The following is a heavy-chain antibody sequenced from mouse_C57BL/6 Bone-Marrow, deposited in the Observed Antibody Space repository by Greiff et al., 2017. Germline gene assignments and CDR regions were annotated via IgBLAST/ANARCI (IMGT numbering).Heavy chain of an antibody. CDR2: IYPGDGDT. J-gene: IGHJ3*01. CDR3: ARSGYSNYPWFAY. Sequence: QVQLKQSGPELVKPGASVKISCKASGYAFSSSWMNWVKQRPGKGLEWIGRIYPGDGDTNYNQKFKGKSTLTVDKSSSPAYMQLSSLTSEDSAVYYCARSGYSNYPWFAYWGQGTLVTVSA. D-gene: IGHD2-5*01. V-gene: IGHV1-82*01. CDR1: GYAFSSSW.